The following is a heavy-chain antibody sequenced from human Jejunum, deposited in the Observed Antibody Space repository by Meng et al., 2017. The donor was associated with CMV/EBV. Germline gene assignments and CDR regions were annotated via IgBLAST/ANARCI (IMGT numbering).Heavy chain of an antibody. J-gene: IGHJ4*02. D-gene: IGHD2-15*01. CDR1: GYTFSDYY. V-gene: IGHV1-2*02. Sequence: QAQLVQSGGEVKKPVVSVKISCKVSGYTFSDYYLHWVRQAPGQGLEWMEWINPKSGDRNYAQKFRGRVTMTRDTSITTAYMELSRLTSDDTAVYYCATDCGGGMCYGRAFDYCGQGTLVTVSS. CDR3: ATDCGGGMCYGRAFDY. CDR2: INPKSGDR.